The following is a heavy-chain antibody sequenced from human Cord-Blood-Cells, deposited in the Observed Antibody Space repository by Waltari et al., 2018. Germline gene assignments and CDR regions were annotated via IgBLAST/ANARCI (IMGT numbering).Heavy chain of an antibody. V-gene: IGHV3-33*01. CDR2: IWYDGSNK. D-gene: IGHD6-19*01. CDR1: GFTFSSYG. CDR3: ARDRGIAVAGTDFDY. Sequence: QVQLVESGGGVVQPGRSLRLSCAASGFTFSSYGMHWFRQAPGKGLEWVAVIWYDGSNKYYADSVKGRFTISRDNSKNTLYLQMNSLRAEDTAVYYCARDRGIAVAGTDFDYWGQGTLVTVSS. J-gene: IGHJ4*02.